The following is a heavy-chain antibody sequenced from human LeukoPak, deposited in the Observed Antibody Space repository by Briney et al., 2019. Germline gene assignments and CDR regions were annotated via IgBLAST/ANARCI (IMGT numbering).Heavy chain of an antibody. CDR3: ATGRSSHDY. D-gene: IGHD1-26*01. CDR2: ISTSGTTI. V-gene: IGHV3-11*04. CDR1: GFTFSDYY. Sequence: PGGSLRLSCAASGFTFSDYYMSWIRKSKGLEWVAYISTSGTTIYYADSVKGRFTISRDNFRNSLYLQMNSLTAEDTAVYYCATGRSSHDYWGQGTLVTVSS. J-gene: IGHJ4*02.